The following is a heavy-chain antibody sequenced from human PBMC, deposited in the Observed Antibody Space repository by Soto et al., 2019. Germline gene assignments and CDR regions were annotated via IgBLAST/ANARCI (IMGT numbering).Heavy chain of an antibody. J-gene: IGHJ3*02. D-gene: IGHD1-7*01. CDR3: ARGAFLELRSERFFDI. CDR1: VFTVCSYW. V-gene: IGHV3-7*03. Sequence: GGSLRLSCAASVFTVCSYWMIWVRQAPGKGLEWVDNIKQDGSGKYYVDSVKGRFTISRDNAKNSLYLQMNSLRAEDTAVYYCARGAFLELRSERFFDIWGQGTMVTVSS. CDR2: IKQDGSGK.